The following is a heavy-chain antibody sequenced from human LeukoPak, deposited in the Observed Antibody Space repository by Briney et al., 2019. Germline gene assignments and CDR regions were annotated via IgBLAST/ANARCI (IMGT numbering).Heavy chain of an antibody. CDR1: GFTSSSYA. CDR3: AKSGGLSGSGRLGMDV. J-gene: IGHJ6*02. V-gene: IGHV3-23*01. CDR2: ISGSDGST. D-gene: IGHD3-10*01. Sequence: GGSLRLSCAASGFTSSSYAMSWVRQAPGKGLEWVSAISGSDGSTYYADSVKGRFTISRDNSINTLYLQMSSLRAEDAAVYYCAKSGGLSGSGRLGMDVWGQGTTVTVSS.